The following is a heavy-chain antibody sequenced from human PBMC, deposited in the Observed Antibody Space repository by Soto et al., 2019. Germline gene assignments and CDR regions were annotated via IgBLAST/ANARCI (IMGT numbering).Heavy chain of an antibody. J-gene: IGHJ4*02. V-gene: IGHV3-23*01. D-gene: IGHD3-3*01. CDR2: ISGSGGST. CDR3: AKDLNVDDFWSGYSKKSFDY. Sequence: GGSLRLSCAASGFTFSSYAMSWVRQAPGKGLEWVSAISGSGGSTYYADSVKGRFTISRDNSKNTLYLQMNSLRAEDTAVYYCAKDLNVDDFWSGYSKKSFDYRGQGTLVTVS. CDR1: GFTFSSYA.